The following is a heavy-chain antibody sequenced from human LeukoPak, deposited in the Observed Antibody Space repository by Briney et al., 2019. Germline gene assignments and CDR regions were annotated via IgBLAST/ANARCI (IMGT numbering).Heavy chain of an antibody. CDR2: INHSGST. Sequence: SETLSLTCAVYGGSFSGYYWSWIRQPPGKGLEWIGEINHSGSTNYNPSLKSRVTISVDTSKNQFSLKLSSVTAADTAVYYCARRSRWFDPWGQGTLVTVSS. CDR3: ARRSRWFDP. V-gene: IGHV4-34*01. J-gene: IGHJ5*02. CDR1: GGSFSGYY.